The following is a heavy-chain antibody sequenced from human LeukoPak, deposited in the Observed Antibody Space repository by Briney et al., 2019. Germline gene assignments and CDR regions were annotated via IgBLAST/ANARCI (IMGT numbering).Heavy chain of an antibody. Sequence: GGSLRLSCAASGFTFSNFGMYWVRQAPGKGLEWVAVISYDGSNKYHADSVKGRFTISRDNSKNTLYLQMTSLRAEDTAVYYCAKDQVWIVVGSFDYWGQGTLVTVSS. CDR1: GFTFSNFG. D-gene: IGHD3-22*01. CDR2: ISYDGSNK. J-gene: IGHJ4*02. CDR3: AKDQVWIVVGSFDY. V-gene: IGHV3-30*18.